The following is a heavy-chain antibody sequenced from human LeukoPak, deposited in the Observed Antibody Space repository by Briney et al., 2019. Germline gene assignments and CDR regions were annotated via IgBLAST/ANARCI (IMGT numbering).Heavy chain of an antibody. V-gene: IGHV3-7*01. Sequence: GGSLRLSCAASGFTLSSYWMSWVRQAPGKGLEWVANIKQDGSEYYYVDSVKGRFTISRDNAKNSLYPQMNSLRAEDTAVYYCARAYCDYWGQGTLVTVSS. CDR3: ARAYCDY. CDR2: IKQDGSEY. J-gene: IGHJ4*02. CDR1: GFTLSSYW.